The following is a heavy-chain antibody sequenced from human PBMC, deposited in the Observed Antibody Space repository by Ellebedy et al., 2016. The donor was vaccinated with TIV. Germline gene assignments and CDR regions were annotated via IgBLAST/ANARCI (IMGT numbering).Heavy chain of an antibody. V-gene: IGHV4-30-2*01. D-gene: IGHD3-10*01. Sequence: SETLSLTXTVSGGSVSSGGFSWTWIRQPPGKGLEWIGYIYHSGSSYYNPSLTSRFTISVDRSKNQFSLMLSSVTAADTAVYYCARYHSGSYGGFFDPWGQGILVTVSS. CDR2: IYHSGSS. CDR1: GGSVSSGGFS. J-gene: IGHJ5*02. CDR3: ARYHSGSYGGFFDP.